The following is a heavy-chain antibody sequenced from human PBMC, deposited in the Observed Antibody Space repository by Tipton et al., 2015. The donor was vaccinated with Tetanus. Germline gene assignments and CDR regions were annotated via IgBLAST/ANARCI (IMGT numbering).Heavy chain of an antibody. CDR1: GASVSRSSHY. J-gene: IGHJ4*02. CDR3: ARANNDYPKKGPFDY. D-gene: IGHD5-12*01. CDR2: VYYSGST. Sequence: TLSLTCTVPGASVSRSSHYWTWIRQPPGKELEWVGYVYYSGSTNYHPSLKGRLTISVDTSKNQFSLNLRSVITADTAVYYCARANNDYPKKGPFDYWGQGILVTVSS. V-gene: IGHV4-61*01.